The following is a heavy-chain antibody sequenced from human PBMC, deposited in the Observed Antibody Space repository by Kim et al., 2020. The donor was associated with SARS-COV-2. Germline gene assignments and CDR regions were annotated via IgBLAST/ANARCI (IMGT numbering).Heavy chain of an antibody. CDR1: GFALSNYW. Sequence: GGSLRLSCVASGFALSNYWMTWVRQAPGKGLEWVANINEDGSETHYVDSVKGRFTISRDNAKNSLYLQMDSLRADDTALYYCARARGFGRVWGRGTLVTVSS. CDR3: ARARGFGRV. J-gene: IGHJ4*02. D-gene: IGHD2-15*01. CDR2: INEDGSET. V-gene: IGHV3-7*03.